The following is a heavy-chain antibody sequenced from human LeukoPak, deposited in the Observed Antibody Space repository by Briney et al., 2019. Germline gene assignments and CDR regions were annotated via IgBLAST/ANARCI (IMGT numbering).Heavy chain of an antibody. CDR2: ISGSGDNT. CDR3: AKEGDGYSFRFSRYSYYYMDV. D-gene: IGHD5-24*01. J-gene: IGHJ6*03. V-gene: IGHV3-23*01. Sequence: PGGALRLSCAASGFTFSNYAMNWVRPAPGKGLELVSGISGSGDNTYYADSVKGRFTISRDNSKNTLYLQVSSLRAEDTAVYYCAKEGDGYSFRFSRYSYYYMDVWGKGTTVTVSS. CDR1: GFTFSNYA.